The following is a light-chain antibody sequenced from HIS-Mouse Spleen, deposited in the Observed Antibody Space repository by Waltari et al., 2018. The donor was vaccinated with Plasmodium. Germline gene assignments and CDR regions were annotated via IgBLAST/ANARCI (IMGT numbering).Light chain of an antibody. V-gene: IGLV3-1*01. CDR1: KLGYKY. Sequence: SYELTQPPSVSVSPGQTASITCSGDKLGYKYACWYQQKPGQSPVLVIYQDSKRPSGIPYRFSGANSGNTATLTISGTQAMDEADYYCQAWDSSTVVFGGGTKLTVL. CDR3: QAWDSSTVV. J-gene: IGLJ2*01. CDR2: QDS.